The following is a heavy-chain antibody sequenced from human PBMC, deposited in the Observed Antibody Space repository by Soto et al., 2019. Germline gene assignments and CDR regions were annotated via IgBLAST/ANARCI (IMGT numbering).Heavy chain of an antibody. D-gene: IGHD6-13*01. CDR3: ARSPRSSPYFDY. V-gene: IGHV5-51*01. CDR2: IYPGDHET. CDR1: GYTFSNFW. Sequence: GESLKISCRCSGYTFSNFWIAWVRHLPGKGLEWMGIIYPGDHETRYSPSFHGKVTISADKSINTAYRQLSSLEASDSAFYYCARSPRSSPYFDYWGQGALVTVSS. J-gene: IGHJ4*02.